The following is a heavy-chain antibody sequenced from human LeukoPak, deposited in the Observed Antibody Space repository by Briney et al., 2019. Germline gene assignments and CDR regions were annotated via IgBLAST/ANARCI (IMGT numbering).Heavy chain of an antibody. CDR2: IYYSGST. CDR3: ARFLRKQQLVHYFDY. CDR1: GGSISSSSYY. J-gene: IGHJ4*02. D-gene: IGHD6-13*01. Sequence: PSETLSLTCTVSGGSISSSSYYWGWIRQPPGKGLEWIGSIYYSGSTYYNPSLKSRVTISVDTSKNQFSLKLSSVTAADTAVYYCARFLRKQQLVHYFDYWGQGTLVTVSS. V-gene: IGHV4-39*01.